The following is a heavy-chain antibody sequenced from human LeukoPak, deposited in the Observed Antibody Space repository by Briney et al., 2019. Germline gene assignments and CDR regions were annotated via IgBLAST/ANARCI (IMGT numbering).Heavy chain of an antibody. CDR3: AKGVGYGSGSYLDY. J-gene: IGHJ4*02. CDR1: GFTFSSYA. V-gene: IGHV3-23*01. D-gene: IGHD3-10*01. Sequence: GGSLRPSCAASGFTFSSYAMSWVRQAPGKGLEWVSAISGSGGSTYYADSVKGRFTISRDNSKNTLYLQMNSLRAEDTAVYYCAKGVGYGSGSYLDYWGQGTLVTVSS. CDR2: ISGSGGST.